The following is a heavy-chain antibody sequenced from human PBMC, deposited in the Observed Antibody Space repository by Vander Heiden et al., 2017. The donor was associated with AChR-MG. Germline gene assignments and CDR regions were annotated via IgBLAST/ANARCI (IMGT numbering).Heavy chain of an antibody. Sequence: QVQLVESGGGVVQPGGSLSLSCAASGFTSGSYAMHGVRQAPGKGLEWVAFIRYDGSNKYYADSVKGRFTISRDNSKNTLYLQMNSLRAEDTAVYYCAKDGRYCSSTSCYTGQGFDPWGQGTLVTVSS. V-gene: IGHV3-30*02. CDR2: IRYDGSNK. CDR3: AKDGRYCSSTSCYTGQGFDP. J-gene: IGHJ5*02. CDR1: GFTSGSYA. D-gene: IGHD2-2*02.